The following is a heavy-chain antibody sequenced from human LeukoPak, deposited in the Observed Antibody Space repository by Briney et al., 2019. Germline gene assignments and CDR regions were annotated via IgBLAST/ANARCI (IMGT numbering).Heavy chain of an antibody. V-gene: IGHV5-51*01. CDR3: ARTGPLRSPDY. J-gene: IGHJ4*02. Sequence: GESLKISCKGSGYSFNTYWIGWVRQMPGKGLEWMGIIYPGDSDSRYRPSFQGQVTISADKSISTAYLQWSSLKASDTAMYYCARTGPLRSPDYWGQGTLVTVSS. CDR2: IYPGDSDS. D-gene: IGHD5-12*01. CDR1: GYSFNTYW.